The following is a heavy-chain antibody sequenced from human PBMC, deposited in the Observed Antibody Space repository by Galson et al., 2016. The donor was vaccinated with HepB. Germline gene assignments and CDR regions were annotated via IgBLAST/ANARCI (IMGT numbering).Heavy chain of an antibody. V-gene: IGHV3-9*01. D-gene: IGHD6-19*01. CDR1: GFTFHDHA. CDR3: AKGSGMAVYKYYFDY. J-gene: IGHJ4*02. Sequence: SLRLSCAASGFTFHDHAMHWVRQAPGKGLEWVSSISCESGGIDYADSVKGRFTISRDNAKYSLYLQMNSLRPEDTALYYCAKGSGMAVYKYYFDYWGQGALVTLSS. CDR2: ISCESGGI.